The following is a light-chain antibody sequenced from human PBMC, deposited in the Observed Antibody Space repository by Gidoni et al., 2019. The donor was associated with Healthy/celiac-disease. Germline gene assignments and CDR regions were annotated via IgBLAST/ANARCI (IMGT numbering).Light chain of an antibody. V-gene: IGKV1-5*03. Sequence: DIQMTQSPSTLSASVGDRVTITCRASQSISSWLAWYQQKPGKAPKLLIYKASSLESGVPSRFSGSGSGTEFTLTISSLQPDDFATYYCQQYNSYSPPPVFGPGTKVDIK. CDR1: QSISSW. CDR3: QQYNSYSPPPV. CDR2: KAS. J-gene: IGKJ3*01.